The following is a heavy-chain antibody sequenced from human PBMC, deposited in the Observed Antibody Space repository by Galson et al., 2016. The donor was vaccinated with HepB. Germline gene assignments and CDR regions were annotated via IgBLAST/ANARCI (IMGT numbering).Heavy chain of an antibody. D-gene: IGHD3-22*01. CDR3: AKDGYYDSSGYYSRGAFDI. Sequence: SLRLSCAASGFTFSSYGMSWVRQAPGKGLEWVSAISGSGGRTYYADSVKGRFNIYRDISKNTLYLQMNSLRAEDTAVYYCAKDGYYDSSGYYSRGAFDIWGQGTMVTVSS. CDR2: ISGSGGRT. V-gene: IGHV3-23*01. J-gene: IGHJ3*02. CDR1: GFTFSSYG.